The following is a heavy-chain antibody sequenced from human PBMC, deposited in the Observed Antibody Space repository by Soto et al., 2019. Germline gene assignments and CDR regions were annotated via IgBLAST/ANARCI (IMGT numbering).Heavy chain of an antibody. D-gene: IGHD7-27*01. Sequence: QVHLQESGPGLVKPSETMSITCTVSGGSIKNHYWSWIRQPPEKGLEWIGYIYYTGSTNYNPSLKSRVTMSVDTSKNQFSLNLTSLTAADTAIYYCARANWYSEYWGQGTLVTVSS. V-gene: IGHV4-59*11. CDR3: ARANWYSEY. CDR2: IYYTGST. CDR1: GGSIKNHY. J-gene: IGHJ4*02.